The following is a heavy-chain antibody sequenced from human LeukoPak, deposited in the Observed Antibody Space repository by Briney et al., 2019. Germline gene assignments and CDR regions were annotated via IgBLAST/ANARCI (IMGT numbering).Heavy chain of an antibody. D-gene: IGHD3-16*01. CDR3: ARGGGAPYYGMDV. Sequence: PSETLSLTCTVSGGSISSSSYYWGWIRQPPGKGLEWIGYIYHSGSTYYNPSLKSRVTISVDRSKNQFSLNLSSVTAADTAVYYCARGGGAPYYGMDVWGRGTTVTVSS. J-gene: IGHJ6*02. CDR2: IYHSGST. CDR1: GGSISSSSYY. V-gene: IGHV4-30-2*01.